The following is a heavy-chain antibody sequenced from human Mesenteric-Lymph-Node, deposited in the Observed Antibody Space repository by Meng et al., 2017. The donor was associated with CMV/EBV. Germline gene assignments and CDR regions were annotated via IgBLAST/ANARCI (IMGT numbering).Heavy chain of an antibody. Sequence: ETLSLTCAASGFSFSAYSMNWVRQAPGKGLEWVSSITSRSSYIYYADSMKGRFIISRDNAKNSLFLQMNSLRAEDTALYYCARSSIGIETTFPVVIWLDYYHNGMDVWGQGTTVTVSS. D-gene: IGHD3-3*01. J-gene: IGHJ6*02. CDR1: GFSFSAYS. V-gene: IGHV3-21*01. CDR3: ARSSIGIETTFPVVIWLDYYHNGMDV. CDR2: ITSRSSYI.